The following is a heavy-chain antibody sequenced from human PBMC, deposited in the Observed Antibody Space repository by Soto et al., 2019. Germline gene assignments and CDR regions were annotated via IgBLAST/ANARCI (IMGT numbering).Heavy chain of an antibody. V-gene: IGHV4-34*12. Sequence: PSETLSLTCAVYGGSFSAYYWSWVRQPPGKGLEWIGEIIHSESTKYNPSLKSRVTISVDTSKNQFSLKLSSVTAADTAVYYCARQRPTDGRWEFANYYGLYVWGQGTPVAVSS. D-gene: IGHD1-26*01. CDR3: ARQRPTDGRWEFANYYGLYV. CDR1: GGSFSAYY. CDR2: IIHSEST. J-gene: IGHJ6*02.